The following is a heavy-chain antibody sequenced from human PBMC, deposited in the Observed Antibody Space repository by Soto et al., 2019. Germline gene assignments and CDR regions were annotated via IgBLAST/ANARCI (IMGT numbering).Heavy chain of an antibody. J-gene: IGHJ6*03. CDR3: AKNYGCYEKYYYYYMDV. D-gene: IGHD4-17*01. Sequence: EVQLLESGGGLVQPGGSLRLSCAASGFTFSSDAMSWVRQAPGKGLEWVSAISGSGGSTYYADSVKGRFTISRDNSKNTLYLQMNSLRAEDTAVYYCAKNYGCYEKYYYYYMDVWGKGTTVTVSS. V-gene: IGHV3-23*01. CDR2: ISGSGGST. CDR1: GFTFSSDA.